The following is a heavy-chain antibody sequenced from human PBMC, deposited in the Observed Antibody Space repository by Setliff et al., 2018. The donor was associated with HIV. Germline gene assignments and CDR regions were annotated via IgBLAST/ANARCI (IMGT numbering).Heavy chain of an antibody. V-gene: IGHV4-38-2*02. D-gene: IGHD1-1*01. J-gene: IGHJ4*02. CDR3: ARDLRGTQSSDY. CDR2: INHNKSS. CDR1: GYSISNGYY. Sequence: PSETLSLTCAVSGYSISNGYYWGWIRQPPGKGLEWIGNINHNKSSDYNPSLKSRVTMSVDTSKNQFSLKVKSVTAADTAVYYCARDLRGTQSSDYWGQGTLVTVSS.